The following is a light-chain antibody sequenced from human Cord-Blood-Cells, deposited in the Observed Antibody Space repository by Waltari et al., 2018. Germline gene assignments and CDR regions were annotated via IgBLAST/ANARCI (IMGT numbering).Light chain of an antibody. Sequence: QTVVTQEPSFSVSPGGTVTLTCGLSSGSVSTSYYPSWYQQTPGPAPRTLIYSTTTRSSGVPDCCSGSILGNKAALTSAGGQADDESDYNCVLYMGNGIAVFGGGTKLTVL. J-gene: IGLJ3*02. V-gene: IGLV8-61*02. CDR2: STT. CDR3: VLYMGNGIAV. CDR1: SGSVSTSYY.